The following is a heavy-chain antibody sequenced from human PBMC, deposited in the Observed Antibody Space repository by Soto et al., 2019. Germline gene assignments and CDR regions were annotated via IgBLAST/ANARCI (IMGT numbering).Heavy chain of an antibody. CDR3: ARGIGSGSNWFDP. CDR1: GGSIRSGGYY. J-gene: IGHJ5*02. CDR2: IYYSGTT. Sequence: QVQLQESGPGLVKPSETLSLTCTVSGGSIRSGGYYWSWIRQHPGKGLEWIGYIYYSGTTYYNLSLKSRLTMSVDTSKNQFSLKLSSVTAADTAVYYCARGIGSGSNWFDPWGQGTLVTVSS. V-gene: IGHV4-31*03. D-gene: IGHD3-3*01.